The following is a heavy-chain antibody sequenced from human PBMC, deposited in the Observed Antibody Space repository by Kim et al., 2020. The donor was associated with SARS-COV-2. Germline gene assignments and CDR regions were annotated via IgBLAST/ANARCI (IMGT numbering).Heavy chain of an antibody. CDR3: ARGRTGAGNRRSGLTKRWWFDP. J-gene: IGHJ5*02. V-gene: IGHV4-34*01. Sequence: SETLSLTCAVYGGSFSGYYWSWIRQPPGKGLEWIGEINHSGSTNYNPSLKSRVTISVDTSKNQFSLKLSSVTAADTAVYYCARGRTGAGNRRSGLTKRWWFDPWGQGTLVTVSS. CDR1: GGSFSGYY. D-gene: IGHD1-1*01. CDR2: INHSGST.